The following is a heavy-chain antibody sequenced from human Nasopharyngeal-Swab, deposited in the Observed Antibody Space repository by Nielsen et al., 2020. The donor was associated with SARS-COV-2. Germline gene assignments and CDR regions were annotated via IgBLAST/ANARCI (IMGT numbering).Heavy chain of an antibody. CDR2: IYYSGST. D-gene: IGHD6-19*01. J-gene: IGHJ4*02. Sequence: WIRQPPGKGLEWIGSIYYSGSTYYNPSPKSRVTISVDTSKNQFSLKLSSVTAADTAVYYCARVVAVAGTRRYFDYWGQGTLVTVSS. V-gene: IGHV4-39*01. CDR3: ARVVAVAGTRRYFDY.